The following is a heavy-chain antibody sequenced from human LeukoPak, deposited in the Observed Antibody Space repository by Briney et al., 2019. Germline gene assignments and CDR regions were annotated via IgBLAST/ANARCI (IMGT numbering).Heavy chain of an antibody. V-gene: IGHV4-31*03. CDR3: ARDSYDISGYRHIDY. J-gene: IGHJ4*02. Sequence: SQTLSLTCSVSGGSVTSGGLYWSWIRQHPGKGLEWIGYIYYSDSTFYNPSLQSRVTISVDASNNQFSLKLSSVTAADTAVYYCARDSYDISGYRHIDYWGQGTLVTVSS. CDR1: GGSVTSGGLY. D-gene: IGHD3-22*01. CDR2: IYYSDST.